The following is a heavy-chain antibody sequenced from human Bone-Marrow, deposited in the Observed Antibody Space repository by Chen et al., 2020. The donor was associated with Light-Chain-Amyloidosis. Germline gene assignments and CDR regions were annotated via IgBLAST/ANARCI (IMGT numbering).Heavy chain of an antibody. CDR3: ASSAPDPSS. J-gene: IGHJ5*02. CDR1: GFTFSNYD. Sequence: EVQLVESGGGLVKPGGSLRLSCAASGFTFSNYDMNWVRQAPGKGLEWISDVTNSSSNIYYADAVRGRFTISRDNAKNSLSLQMNSLRAEDTAMYYCASSAPDPSSWGQGTLVTVSS. V-gene: IGHV3-21*01. CDR2: VTNSSSNI.